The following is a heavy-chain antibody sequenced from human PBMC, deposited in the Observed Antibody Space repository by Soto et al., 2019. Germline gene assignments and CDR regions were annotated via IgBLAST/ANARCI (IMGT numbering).Heavy chain of an antibody. V-gene: IGHV1-18*01. CDR2: ISAYNGNT. J-gene: IGHJ4*02. CDR3: ARGSADNYDSSGYFLLAY. CDR1: GGCFTSCG. Sequence: GASVKVSCKAAGGCFTSCGIIGVRQAPGQGLEWMGWISAYNGNTNYAQKLQGRVTMTTDTSTSTAYMELRSLRSDDTAVYYCARGSADNYDSSGYFLLAYWGQGTLVTVSA. D-gene: IGHD3-22*01.